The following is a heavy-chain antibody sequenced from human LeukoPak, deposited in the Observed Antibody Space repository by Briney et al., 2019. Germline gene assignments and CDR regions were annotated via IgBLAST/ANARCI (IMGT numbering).Heavy chain of an antibody. CDR1: GFIFSSYS. Sequence: PGGSLRLSCTASGFIFSSYSMNWVRQAPGKGLEWVSYISTYTSSNIYYAESVKGRFTISRDNSKNTLYLQMNSLRTEDTAVYYCAITSMAVTGTLDCWGQGTLVTVSS. CDR3: AITSMAVTGTLDC. V-gene: IGHV3-48*01. J-gene: IGHJ4*02. D-gene: IGHD6-19*01. CDR2: ISTYTSSNI.